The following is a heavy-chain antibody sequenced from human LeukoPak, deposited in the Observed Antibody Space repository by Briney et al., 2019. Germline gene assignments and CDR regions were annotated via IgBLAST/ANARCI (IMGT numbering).Heavy chain of an antibody. V-gene: IGHV4-39*07. J-gene: IGHJ4*02. CDR3: ARVSHYYDSSGYYYVSDYFDY. CDR1: GGSISSSSYY. D-gene: IGHD3-22*01. Sequence: PSETLSLTCTVSGGSISSSSYYWGWIRQPPGKGLEWIGSIYYSGSTYYNPSLKSRVTISVDTSKNQFSLKLSSVTAADTAVYYCARVSHYYDSSGYYYVSDYFDYWGQGTLVTVSS. CDR2: IYYSGST.